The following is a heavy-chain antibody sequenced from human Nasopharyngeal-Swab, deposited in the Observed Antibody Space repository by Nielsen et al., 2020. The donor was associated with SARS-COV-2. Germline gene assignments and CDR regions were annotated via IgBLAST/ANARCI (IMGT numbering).Heavy chain of an antibody. V-gene: IGHV4-31*02. CDR2: IYYSGST. Sequence: RQAPGKGLEWIGHIYYSGSTYYNPSLKSRVTISVDTSKNQFSLKLSSVTAADTAVYYCARAAITMIVVVSAFDIWGQGTMVTVSS. CDR3: ARAAITMIVVVSAFDI. D-gene: IGHD3-22*01. J-gene: IGHJ3*02.